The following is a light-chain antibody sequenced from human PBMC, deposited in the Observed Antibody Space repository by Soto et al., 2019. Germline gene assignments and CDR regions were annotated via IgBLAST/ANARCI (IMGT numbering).Light chain of an antibody. CDR2: AAS. Sequence: DIQMTQSPSSLSASVGDRVTIACRASQSIGTHLSWYQQKPGKAPNLLIYAASSLQSGVPSRFSGSGSGTDFTLTISSLQPEDFATYYCQQSYSTPLGFTFGPGTKV. CDR3: QQSYSTPLGFT. J-gene: IGKJ3*01. CDR1: QSIGTH. V-gene: IGKV1-39*01.